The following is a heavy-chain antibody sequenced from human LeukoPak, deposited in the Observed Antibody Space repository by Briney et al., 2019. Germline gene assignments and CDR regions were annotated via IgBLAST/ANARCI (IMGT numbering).Heavy chain of an antibody. D-gene: IGHD4-17*01. CDR2: IYPGDSDT. CDR3: ARPVDYGDYSGAFDI. V-gene: IGHV5-51*01. Sequence: GESLKTSCKGSGYTFTTYWIGWVRQMPGKGLEWMGIIYPGDSDTTYSPSFQGQVTISADKSISTAYLHWSSLKASDTAMYFCARPVDYGDYSGAFDIWGQGTMVTVSS. CDR1: GYTFTTYW. J-gene: IGHJ3*02.